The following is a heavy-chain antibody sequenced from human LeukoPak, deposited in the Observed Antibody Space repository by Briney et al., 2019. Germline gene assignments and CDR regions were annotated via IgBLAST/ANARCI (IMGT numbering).Heavy chain of an antibody. CDR2: ISSSSSTI. CDR1: GFTFSSYS. Sequence: GRSLRLSCAASGFTFSSYSMNWVRQAPGKGLEWVSYISSSSSTIYYADSVKGRFTISRDNAKNSLYLQMNSLRAEDTAVYYCARAGAYCGGDCYASLPDYWGQGTLVTVSS. J-gene: IGHJ4*02. D-gene: IGHD2-21*02. CDR3: ARAGAYCGGDCYASLPDY. V-gene: IGHV3-48*04.